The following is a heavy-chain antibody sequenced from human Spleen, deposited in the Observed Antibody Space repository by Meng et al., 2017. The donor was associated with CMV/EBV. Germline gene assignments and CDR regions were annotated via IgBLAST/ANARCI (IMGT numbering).Heavy chain of an antibody. CDR2: IYYSGST. CDR1: GGSVSSDNYY. CDR3: ASTNWDRVFDY. Sequence: SETLSLTCTVSGGSVSSDNYYWSWIRQPPGKGLEWIGYIYYSGSTNYNPSLKSRVTISVDTSKNQFSLKLSSVTAADTAVYYCASTNWDRVFDYWGQGTLVTVSS. D-gene: IGHD7-27*01. J-gene: IGHJ4*02. V-gene: IGHV4-61*01.